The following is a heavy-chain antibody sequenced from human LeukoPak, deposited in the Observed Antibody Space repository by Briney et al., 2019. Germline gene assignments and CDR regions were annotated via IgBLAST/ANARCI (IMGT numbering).Heavy chain of an antibody. J-gene: IGHJ3*02. D-gene: IGHD3-16*01. CDR3: ARERRGDDAFDI. CDR1: GFTFSSYA. V-gene: IGHV3-64*01. Sequence: PGGSLRPSCAASGFTFSSYAMHWVRQAPGKGLEYVSTISTNGGRTYYANSVKGRFTISRDNSKNTVYLQMGSLRAEDMAVYYCARERRGDDAFDIWGQGTMVTVSS. CDR2: ISTNGGRT.